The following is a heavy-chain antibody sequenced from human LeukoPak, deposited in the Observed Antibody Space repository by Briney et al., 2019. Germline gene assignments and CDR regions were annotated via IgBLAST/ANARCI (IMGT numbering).Heavy chain of an antibody. CDR1: GYSFTSYW. CDR3: ARLSTRPNSSSPNYFDY. D-gene: IGHD6-13*01. J-gene: IGHJ4*02. Sequence: GESLKISCKGSGYSFTSYWIGWVRQMPGKGLEWMGIIYPGDSDTRYSPSFQGQVTISADKSISTAYLQWSSLKASDTAMYYCARLSTRPNSSSPNYFDYWGQGTLVTVSS. V-gene: IGHV5-51*01. CDR2: IYPGDSDT.